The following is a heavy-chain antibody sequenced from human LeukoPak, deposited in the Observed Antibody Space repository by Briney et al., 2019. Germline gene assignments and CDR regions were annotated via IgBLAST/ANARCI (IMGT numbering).Heavy chain of an antibody. V-gene: IGHV4-4*07. D-gene: IGHD3-10*01. Sequence: SETLSLTCTVSGGFISSYYWSWIRQPAGKGLEWIGRLYTSGSTNYNPSLKSRVTMSVDTSKNQFTLKLNSVTAADTAVYYCARGIRLGYGSGRDWFDPWGQGTLVTVSS. CDR2: LYTSGST. CDR1: GGFISSYY. J-gene: IGHJ5*02. CDR3: ARGIRLGYGSGRDWFDP.